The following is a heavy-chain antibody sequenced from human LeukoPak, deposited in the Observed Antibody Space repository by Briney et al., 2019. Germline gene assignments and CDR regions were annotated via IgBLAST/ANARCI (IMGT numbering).Heavy chain of an antibody. CDR2: IYTSGST. CDR1: GGSISSGSYF. J-gene: IGHJ4*02. Sequence: SQTLSLTCTVSGGSISSGSYFWSWIRQPAGKGLEWIGRIYTSGSTHYNPSLKSRVTISIDTSKNQFSLKLNSVTAADTAVYNCAGDTRFWGQGTLVTVSS. CDR3: AGDTRF. V-gene: IGHV4-61*02.